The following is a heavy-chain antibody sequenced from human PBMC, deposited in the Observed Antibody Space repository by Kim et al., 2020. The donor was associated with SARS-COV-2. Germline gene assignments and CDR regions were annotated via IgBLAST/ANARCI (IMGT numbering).Heavy chain of an antibody. CDR1: GFTFSSYG. D-gene: IGHD6-13*01. V-gene: IGHV3-30*18. CDR3: AKSQQQLVPGYYGMDV. J-gene: IGHJ6*02. CDR2: ISYDGSNK. Sequence: RGSLRLSCAASGFTFSSYGMHWVRQAPGKGLEWVAVISYDGSNKYYADSVKGRFTISRDNSKNTLYLQMNSLRAEDTAVYYCAKSQQQLVPGYYGMDVWGQGTTVTVSS.